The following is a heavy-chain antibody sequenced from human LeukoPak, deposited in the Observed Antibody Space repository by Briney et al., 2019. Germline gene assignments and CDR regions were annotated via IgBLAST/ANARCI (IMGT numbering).Heavy chain of an antibody. CDR2: INHSGST. V-gene: IGHV4-34*01. CDR1: GGSFSGYY. Sequence: SETLSLTCAVYGGSFSGYYWSWIRQPPGKGLEWIGEINHSGSTNYNPSLKSRVTISVGTSKNQFSLKLSSVTAADTAVYYCARAGYYYYYMDVWGKGTTVTVSS. J-gene: IGHJ6*03. CDR3: ARAGYYYYYMDV.